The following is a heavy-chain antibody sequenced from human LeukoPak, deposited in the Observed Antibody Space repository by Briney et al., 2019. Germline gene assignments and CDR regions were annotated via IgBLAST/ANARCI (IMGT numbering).Heavy chain of an antibody. Sequence: GGSLRLSCAASGFTFTTYWMAWVRQAPGKGLEWVANIKGDESAKHQADSVKGRFTISRDNAQNSVYLQMSSLRVEDTAVYYCARDVGGSLDYWGQGTLVTGSS. CDR3: ARDVGGSLDY. CDR1: GFTFTTYW. CDR2: IKGDESAK. J-gene: IGHJ4*02. V-gene: IGHV3-7*01. D-gene: IGHD1-26*01.